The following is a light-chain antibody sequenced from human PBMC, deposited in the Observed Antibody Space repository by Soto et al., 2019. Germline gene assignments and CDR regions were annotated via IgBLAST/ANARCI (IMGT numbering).Light chain of an antibody. J-gene: IGLJ7*01. Sequence: QAVVTQPPSASGTPGQRVTISCSGSSSNIGSNYVYWYQQLPGTAPKLLIDRNNQRPSGVPDRFSGSKSGTSASLAISGLRSEDEADYYCAAWDDSLSGPVFGGGTQLTVL. CDR2: RNN. V-gene: IGLV1-47*01. CDR3: AAWDDSLSGPV. CDR1: SSNIGSNY.